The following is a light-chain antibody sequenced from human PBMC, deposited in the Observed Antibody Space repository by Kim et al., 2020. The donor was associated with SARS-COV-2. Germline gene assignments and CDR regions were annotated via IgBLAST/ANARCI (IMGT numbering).Light chain of an antibody. Sequence: SVALGQTATITGGGNNIGTKNVHWYQQKPGQSLVLVIYRDSNRPSGIPERFAGSNSGNTATLTISRAQAGDETDYYCQVWDSSLVVFGGGTQLTVL. J-gene: IGLJ2*01. CDR3: QVWDSSLVV. CDR1: NIGTKN. CDR2: RDS. V-gene: IGLV3-9*01.